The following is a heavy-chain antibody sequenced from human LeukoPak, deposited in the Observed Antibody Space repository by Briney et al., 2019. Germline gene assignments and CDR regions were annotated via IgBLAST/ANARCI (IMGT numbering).Heavy chain of an antibody. V-gene: IGHV4-38-2*02. Sequence: PSETLSLTCTVSGYSISSGYYWGWIRQPPGQGLEWIGSIYHSGSTYYNPSLKSRVTISVDTSKNQFSLKLSSVTAADTAVYYCTLGAVARYWGQGTLVTVSS. CDR1: GYSISSGYY. J-gene: IGHJ4*02. D-gene: IGHD6-19*01. CDR3: TLGAVARY. CDR2: IYHSGST.